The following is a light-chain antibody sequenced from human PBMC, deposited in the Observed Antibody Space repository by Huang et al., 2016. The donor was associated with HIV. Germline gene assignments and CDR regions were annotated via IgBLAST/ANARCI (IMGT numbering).Light chain of an antibody. CDR1: QNVHSF. CDR3: HQRSAWPLT. Sequence: EIVLTQSPATLSLSPGERATLSCRASQNVHSFLVWYQHKPGQAPRLLMYDASNRATGIPARFRGSGSGTDFTLTITNLRSEDSAVYYCHQRSAWPLTFGGGTKVEI. J-gene: IGKJ4*01. V-gene: IGKV3-11*01. CDR2: DAS.